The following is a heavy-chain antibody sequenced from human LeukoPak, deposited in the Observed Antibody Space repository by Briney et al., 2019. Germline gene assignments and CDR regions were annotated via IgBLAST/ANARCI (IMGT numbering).Heavy chain of an antibody. V-gene: IGHV1-24*01. Sequence: ASVKVSCKVSGYTLTELSMHWVRQAPGKGLEWMGGFDPEDGETIYAQKFQGRVTMTEDTSTDTAYMELNSLRSDDTAVYYCAMSGGYSSGWYVGSTVVYWGQGTLVTVSS. CDR1: GYTLTELS. D-gene: IGHD6-19*01. J-gene: IGHJ4*02. CDR2: FDPEDGET. CDR3: AMSGGYSSGWYVGSTVVY.